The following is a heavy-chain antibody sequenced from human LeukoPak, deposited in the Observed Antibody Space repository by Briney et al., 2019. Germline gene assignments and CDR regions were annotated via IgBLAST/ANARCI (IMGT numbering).Heavy chain of an antibody. CDR3: ALLEYSSPTPMDV. D-gene: IGHD6-6*01. Sequence: GRSLRLSCAASGFTFSSYGMHWVRQAPGKGLEWVAVIWYGGSNKYYADSVKGRFTISRDNSKNTLYLQMNSLRAEDTAVYYCALLEYSSPTPMDVWGKGATVTVSS. CDR1: GFTFSSYG. V-gene: IGHV3-33*08. J-gene: IGHJ6*03. CDR2: IWYGGSNK.